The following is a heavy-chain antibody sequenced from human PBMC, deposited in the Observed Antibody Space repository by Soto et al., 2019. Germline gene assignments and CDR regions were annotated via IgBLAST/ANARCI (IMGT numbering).Heavy chain of an antibody. CDR3: ASYRGSGTLDY. V-gene: IGHV4-59*01. Sequence: SETLSLTCSVSGGSISSYYWSWIRQPPGKGLEWIGYIYYSGSTSYNPSLKSRVTISVDTSKNQFSLKLSSVTAADTAVYYCASYRGSGTLDYWGQGTLVTVSS. CDR1: GGSISSYY. CDR2: IYYSGST. D-gene: IGHD2-21*01. J-gene: IGHJ4*02.